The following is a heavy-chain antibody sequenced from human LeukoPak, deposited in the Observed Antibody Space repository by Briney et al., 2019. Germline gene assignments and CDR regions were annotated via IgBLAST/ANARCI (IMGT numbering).Heavy chain of an antibody. Sequence: PSETLSLTRTVSGGSISSYYWSWIRQPPGKGLEWIGYIYYSGSTNYNPSLKSRVTISVDTSKNQFSLKLSSVTAADTAVYYCARSAAAGTVFDYWGQGTLVTVSS. D-gene: IGHD6-13*01. V-gene: IGHV4-59*08. CDR1: GGSISSYY. J-gene: IGHJ4*02. CDR2: IYYSGST. CDR3: ARSAAAGTVFDY.